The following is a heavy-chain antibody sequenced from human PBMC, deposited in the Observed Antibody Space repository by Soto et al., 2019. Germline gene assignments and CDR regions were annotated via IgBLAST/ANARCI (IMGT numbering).Heavy chain of an antibody. Sequence: PSETLSLTCTVSGGSISSYYWSWIRQPPGKGLEWIGYIYYSGSTNYNPSLKSRVTISVDTSKNQFSLKLSSVTAADTAVYYCARSYSSSWWYNWFDPWGQGTLVTVSS. CDR2: IYYSGST. CDR3: ARSYSSSWWYNWFDP. J-gene: IGHJ5*02. CDR1: GGSISSYY. D-gene: IGHD6-13*01. V-gene: IGHV4-59*01.